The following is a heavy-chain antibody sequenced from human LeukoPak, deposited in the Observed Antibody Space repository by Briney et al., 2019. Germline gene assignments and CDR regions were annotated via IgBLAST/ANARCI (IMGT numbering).Heavy chain of an antibody. Sequence: GGSLRLSCAASGFTFSSYGMHWVRQAPGKGLEWVAFIRYDGSNKYYADSVKGRFTISRDNSKNTLYLQMNSLRAEDTAVYYCTKDSGYYYDSSCYYPDYWGQGTLVTVSS. V-gene: IGHV3-30*02. CDR2: IRYDGSNK. CDR1: GFTFSSYG. CDR3: TKDSGYYYDSSCYYPDY. D-gene: IGHD3-22*01. J-gene: IGHJ4*02.